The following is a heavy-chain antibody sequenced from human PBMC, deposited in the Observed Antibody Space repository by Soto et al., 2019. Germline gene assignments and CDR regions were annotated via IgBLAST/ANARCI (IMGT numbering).Heavy chain of an antibody. CDR1: GFTFSSYA. V-gene: IGHV3-30-3*01. J-gene: IGHJ4*02. CDR3: ARGRPNYYDSSGSPTPLDD. D-gene: IGHD3-22*01. CDR2: ISYDGSNK. Sequence: PGGSLRLSCAASGFTFSSYAMHWVRQAPGKGLEWVAVISYDGSNKYYADSVKGRFTISRDNSKNTLYLQMNSLRAEDTAVYYCARGRPNYYDSSGSPTPLDDWGQGTLVTVSS.